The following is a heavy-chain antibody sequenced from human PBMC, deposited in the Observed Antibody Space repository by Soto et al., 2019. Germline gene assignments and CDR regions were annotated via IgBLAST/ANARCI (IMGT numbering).Heavy chain of an antibody. D-gene: IGHD2-21*01. CDR2: ISAYNGNT. CDR3: ARDPPYLPIPDRLFDY. J-gene: IGHJ4*02. V-gene: IGHV1-18*01. CDR1: GYTFTSYG. Sequence: QVQLVQSGGEVKKPGASVKVSCKASGYTFTSYGLSWVRQAPGQGLEWMGWISAYNGNTKYAQKLQGRVTMTTDTSTSTAYMELRSLRSDDTAVYYCARDPPYLPIPDRLFDYWGQGTLVAVSS.